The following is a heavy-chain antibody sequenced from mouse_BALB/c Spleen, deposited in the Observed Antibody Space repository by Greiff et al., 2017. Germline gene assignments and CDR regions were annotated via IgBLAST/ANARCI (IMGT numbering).Heavy chain of an antibody. J-gene: IGHJ1*01. Sequence: VQLVESGAELVRPGTSVKVSCKASGYAFTNYLIEWVKQRPGQGLEWIGVINPGSGGTNYNEKFKGKATLTADKSSSTAYMQLSSLTSDDSAVYFCARRDGYDWYFDVWGAGTTVTVSS. CDR2: INPGSGGT. D-gene: IGHD2-2*01. V-gene: IGHV1-54*01. CDR3: ARRDGYDWYFDV. CDR1: GYAFTNYL.